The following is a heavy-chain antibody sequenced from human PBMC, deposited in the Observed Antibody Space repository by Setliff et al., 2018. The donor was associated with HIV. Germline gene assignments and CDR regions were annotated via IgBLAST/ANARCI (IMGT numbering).Heavy chain of an antibody. Sequence: ASVKVSCKASGGTFNINAVTWVRQAPGQGLEWVGAIIPPFGTANYAQKFQGRVTITADDSTSTVYMEVRSLRSADTAVYYCSKVSEHRTSSGSFYYYMDVWGEGTTVTVSS. D-gene: IGHD6-6*01. V-gene: IGHV1-69*13. J-gene: IGHJ6*03. CDR2: IIPPFGTA. CDR1: GGTFNINA. CDR3: SKVSEHRTSSGSFYYYMDV.